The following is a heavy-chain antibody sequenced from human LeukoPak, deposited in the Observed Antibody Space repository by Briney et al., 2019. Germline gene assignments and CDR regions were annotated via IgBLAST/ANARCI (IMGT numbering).Heavy chain of an antibody. V-gene: IGHV4-34*01. J-gene: IGHJ3*02. CDR1: GGSFSGYY. CDR2: INHSGST. CDR3: ARADSSGTKGYAFDI. D-gene: IGHD3-22*01. Sequence: PSETLSLTCAVYGGSFSGYYWSWIRQPPGKGLEWIGEINHSGSTNYNPSLKSRVTISVDTSKKQFSLKLSSVTAADTAVYYCARADSSGTKGYAFDIWGQGTMVTVSS.